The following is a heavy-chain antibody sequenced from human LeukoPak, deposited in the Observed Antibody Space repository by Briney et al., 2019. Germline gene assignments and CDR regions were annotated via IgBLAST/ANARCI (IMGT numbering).Heavy chain of an antibody. V-gene: IGHV5-51*01. Sequence: GESLKISCRGSGYSFTSYWIGWVCQMPGKGLEWMGIIYPGDSDTRYSPSFQGQVTISADKSISTAYLQWSSLKASDTAMYYCARGSLYDSSGYYLTRPANWFDPWGQGTLVTVSS. D-gene: IGHD3-22*01. CDR2: IYPGDSDT. CDR1: GYSFTSYW. CDR3: ARGSLYDSSGYYLTRPANWFDP. J-gene: IGHJ5*02.